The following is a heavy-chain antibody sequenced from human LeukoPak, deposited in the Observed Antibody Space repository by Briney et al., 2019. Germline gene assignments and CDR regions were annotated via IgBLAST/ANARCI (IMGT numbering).Heavy chain of an antibody. Sequence: GGSLRLSCAASGFTFSSYSMNWVRQAPGKGLEWVAVISYDGSNKYYADSVKGRFTISRDNSKNTLYLQMNSLRAEDTAVYYCATGYFDHWGQGTLVTVSS. CDR3: ATGYFDH. D-gene: IGHD3-10*01. CDR1: GFTFSSYS. CDR2: ISYDGSNK. V-gene: IGHV3-30*03. J-gene: IGHJ4*02.